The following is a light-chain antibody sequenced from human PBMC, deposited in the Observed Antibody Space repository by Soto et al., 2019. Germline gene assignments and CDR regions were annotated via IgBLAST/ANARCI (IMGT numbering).Light chain of an antibody. CDR2: DVN. CDR1: SSDVGGYNY. J-gene: IGLJ1*01. CDR3: SSDTTSNTYV. Sequence: QSALTQPASVSGSPGQSITISCTGTSSDVGGYNYVSWYQQNPGKAPKLMIYDVNNRPSGVSTRFSGSKSGNTASLTISGLQADDEADYYCSSDTTSNTYVFGNGTKLTVL. V-gene: IGLV2-14*01.